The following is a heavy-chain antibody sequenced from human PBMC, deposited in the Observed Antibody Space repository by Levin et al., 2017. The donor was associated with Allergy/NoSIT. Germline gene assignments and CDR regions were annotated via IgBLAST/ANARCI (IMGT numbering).Heavy chain of an antibody. CDR1: GGSISSSISY. CDR3: ARQCYDILTGYYNFDY. CDR2: IYNSGST. J-gene: IGHJ4*02. Sequence: GSLRLSCTVSGGSISSSISYWGWIRQAPGKGLEWIGSIYNSGSTYYNPSLKSLVTTSVDTSKNQFSLKLSSVTAADTAVYYCARQCYDILTGYYNFDYWGQGTLVTVSS. V-gene: IGHV4-39*01. D-gene: IGHD3-9*01.